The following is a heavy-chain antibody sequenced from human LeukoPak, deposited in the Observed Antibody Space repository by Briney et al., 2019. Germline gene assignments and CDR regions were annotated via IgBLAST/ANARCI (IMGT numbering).Heavy chain of an antibody. Sequence: PGGSLRLSCAASGFTFSSYSMNWVRQAPGKGLEWVSSISSSSSYIYYADSVKGRFTISRDNTKNSVYLQMSSLRAEDTAVYFCARADWGSLDYWGQGTLVTVSS. CDR3: ARADWGSLDY. D-gene: IGHD7-27*01. J-gene: IGHJ4*02. CDR2: ISSSSSYI. CDR1: GFTFSSYS. V-gene: IGHV3-21*01.